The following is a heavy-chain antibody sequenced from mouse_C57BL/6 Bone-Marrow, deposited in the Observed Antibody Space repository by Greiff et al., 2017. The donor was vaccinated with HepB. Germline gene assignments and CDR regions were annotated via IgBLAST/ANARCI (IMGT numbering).Heavy chain of an antibody. Sequence: QVQLQQPGAELVMPGASVKLSCKASGYTFTSYWMHWVKQRPGQGLEWIGEIDPSDSYTNYNQKFKGKSTLTVDKSSSTAYMQLSSLTSEDSAVYYCALDGSYFDVWGTGTTVTVSS. CDR3: ALDGSYFDV. V-gene: IGHV1-69*01. J-gene: IGHJ1*03. CDR2: IDPSDSYT. D-gene: IGHD2-3*01. CDR1: GYTFTSYW.